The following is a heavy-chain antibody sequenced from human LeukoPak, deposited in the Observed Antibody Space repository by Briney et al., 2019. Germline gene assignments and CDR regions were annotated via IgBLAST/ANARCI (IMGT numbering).Heavy chain of an antibody. CDR2: IHPNSGGT. D-gene: IGHD2-2*01. Sequence: ASVKVSCKASGYTFIDHYMFWVRQAPGQGLEWMGWIHPNSGGTNYAQNFRGRVTMTSDTSISTAYMELSSLRSDDTAVYYCASSRTRSQGVIYTPFYWGQGTLVTVSS. J-gene: IGHJ4*02. CDR1: GYTFIDHY. V-gene: IGHV1-2*02. CDR3: ASSRTRSQGVIYTPFY.